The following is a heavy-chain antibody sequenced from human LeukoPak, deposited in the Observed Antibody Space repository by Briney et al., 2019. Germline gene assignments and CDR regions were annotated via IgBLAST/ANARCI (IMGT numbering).Heavy chain of an antibody. Sequence: GGSLRLSCAASGFTFNNFWMSWVRQAPGKGLEWVANIGGDGSEKYHVASVRGRFTISRDNVKDSLYLQMSSLRAEDTAVYYCVRDPTRAECSDGSCYLDYWGQGILVSVSS. J-gene: IGHJ4*02. V-gene: IGHV3-7*03. CDR1: GFTFNNFW. D-gene: IGHD2-15*01. CDR3: VRDPTRAECSDGSCYLDY. CDR2: IGGDGSEK.